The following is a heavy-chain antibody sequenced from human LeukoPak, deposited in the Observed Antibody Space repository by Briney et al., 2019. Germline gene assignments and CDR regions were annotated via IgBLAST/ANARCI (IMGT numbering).Heavy chain of an antibody. J-gene: IGHJ3*02. V-gene: IGHV3-7*01. Sequence: GGSLRLSCAASGFTFSSYWMSWVRQAPGKGLEWVANIKQDGSEKYYVDSVKGRFTISRDNAKNSLYLQMNSLRAEDTAVYYCARENHLPRKLEWSFFNAAADAFDIWGQGTMVTVSS. D-gene: IGHD3-3*01. CDR3: ARENHLPRKLEWSFFNAAADAFDI. CDR1: GFTFSSYW. CDR2: IKQDGSEK.